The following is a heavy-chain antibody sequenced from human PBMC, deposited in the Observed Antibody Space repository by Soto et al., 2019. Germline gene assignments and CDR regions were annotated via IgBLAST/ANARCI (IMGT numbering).Heavy chain of an antibody. Sequence: GASVKVSCKASGGTFSSYAISWVRQAPGQGLEWMGGIIPIFGTANYAQKFQGRVTITADESTSTAYMELSSLRSEDTAVYYCASRTVGAPDSYYYYGMDVWGQGTTVTVSS. V-gene: IGHV1-69*13. D-gene: IGHD1-26*01. CDR1: GGTFSSYA. CDR3: ASRTVGAPDSYYYYGMDV. CDR2: IIPIFGTA. J-gene: IGHJ6*02.